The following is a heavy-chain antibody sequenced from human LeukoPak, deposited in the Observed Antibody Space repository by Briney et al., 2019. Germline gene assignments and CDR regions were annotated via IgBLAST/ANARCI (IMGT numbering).Heavy chain of an antibody. V-gene: IGHV3-7*01. Sequence: PGGSLRLSCAASGFTFSNYAMSWVRQAPGKGLEWVANIKQDGSEKYYVDSVKGRFTISRDNAKNSLYLQMNSLRAEDTAVYYCARMRYYSGYDRKAYYFDYWGQGTLVTVSS. J-gene: IGHJ4*02. CDR2: IKQDGSEK. D-gene: IGHD5-12*01. CDR1: GFTFSNYA. CDR3: ARMRYYSGYDRKAYYFDY.